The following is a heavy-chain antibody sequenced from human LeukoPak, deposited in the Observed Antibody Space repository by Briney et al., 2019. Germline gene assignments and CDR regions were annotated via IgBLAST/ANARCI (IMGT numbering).Heavy chain of an antibody. V-gene: IGHV4-34*01. CDR1: GGSFSGYY. CDR3: ARDGDDGYNSVDV. Sequence: SETLSLTCAVYGGSFSGYYWSWIRQPPGKGLEWIGEINHSGSTNYNPSLKSRVTISVDTSKNQFSLKLSSVTAADTAVYYCARDGDDGYNSVDVWGKGTTVTVSS. D-gene: IGHD5-24*01. J-gene: IGHJ6*04. CDR2: INHSGST.